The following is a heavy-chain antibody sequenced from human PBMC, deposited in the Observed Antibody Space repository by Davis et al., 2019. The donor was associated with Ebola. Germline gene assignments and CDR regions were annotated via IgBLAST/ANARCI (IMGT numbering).Heavy chain of an antibody. J-gene: IGHJ6*02. CDR3: ARSTVTNYYYYYGMDV. D-gene: IGHD4-17*01. Sequence: ASVKVSCKASGYTFTSYGISWVRQAPGQGLEWMGIINPSGGSTSYAQKFQGRVTMTRDTSTSTVYMELSSLRSEDTAVYYCARSTVTNYYYYYGMDVWGQGTTVTVSS. CDR1: GYTFTSYG. V-gene: IGHV1-46*01. CDR2: INPSGGST.